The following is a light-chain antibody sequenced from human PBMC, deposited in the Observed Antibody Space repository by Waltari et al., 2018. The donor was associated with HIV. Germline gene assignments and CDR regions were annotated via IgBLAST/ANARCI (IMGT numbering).Light chain of an antibody. J-gene: IGKJ1*01. V-gene: IGKV1-5*03. CDR2: KAS. CDR1: QSIGTW. Sequence: DIQMTQSPSTLSASVRDRVSITCRASQSIGTWLAWYQQKPGKAPHLLIYKASTLHSGVPSRFSGSGSGTEFTLTISSLQPDDFATYYCQQYNTYTRTFGQGTTV. CDR3: QQYNTYTRT.